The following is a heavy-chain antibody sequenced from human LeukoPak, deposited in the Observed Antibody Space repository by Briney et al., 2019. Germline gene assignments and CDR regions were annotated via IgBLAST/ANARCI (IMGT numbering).Heavy chain of an antibody. V-gene: IGHV4-59*01. CDR3: ARRLHVGWFDP. J-gene: IGHJ5*02. D-gene: IGHD5-24*01. CDR2: IYYSGST. CDR1: GGSISSYY. Sequence: SETLSLTCTVSGGSISSYYWSWIRQPPGKGLEWIGYIYYSGSTNYNPSLKSRVTISVDTSKNQFSLKLSSVTAADTAVYYCARRLHVGWFDPWGQGTLVTVSS.